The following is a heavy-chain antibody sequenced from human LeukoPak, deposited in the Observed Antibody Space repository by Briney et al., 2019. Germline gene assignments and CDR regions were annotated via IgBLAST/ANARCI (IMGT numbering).Heavy chain of an antibody. CDR1: GYSFTSHC. J-gene: IGHJ4*02. D-gene: IGHD3-10*01. CDR3: ARLRWPRGGRSSFDY. Sequence: PGESLKISCKGSGYSFTSHCIGWVRQMPGKGLEWMGIVNPDDSDTIYSPSFQGQVTISADESITTAYLQWSSLKASDTAMYYCARLRWPRGGRSSFDYWGQGALVTVSS. V-gene: IGHV5-51*01. CDR2: VNPDDSDT.